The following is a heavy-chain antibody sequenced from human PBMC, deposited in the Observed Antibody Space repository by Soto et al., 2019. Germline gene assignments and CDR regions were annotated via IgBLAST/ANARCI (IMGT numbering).Heavy chain of an antibody. J-gene: IGHJ6*02. D-gene: IGHD5-18*01. CDR2: INSDGSST. CDR3: VRGYSYGSYPYYYYGMDV. V-gene: IGHV3-74*01. Sequence: GGSLRLSCAASGFTFSNFWMHWVRQAPGKGLVWVSRINSDGSSTNYAESVKGRSTISRDNAKNTLYLQMISLRAEDTAVYYCVRGYSYGSYPYYYYGMDVWGQGTTGT. CDR1: GFTFSNFW.